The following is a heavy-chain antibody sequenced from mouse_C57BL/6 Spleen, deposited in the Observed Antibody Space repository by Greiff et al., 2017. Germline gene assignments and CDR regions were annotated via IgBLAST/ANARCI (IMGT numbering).Heavy chain of an antibody. CDR2: IRSGCDYI. D-gene: IGHD1-1*01. V-gene: IGHV5-9-1*02. J-gene: IGHJ1*03. CDR3: TRDPKNYGSSYWYFDV. Sequence: EVKLVESGEGLVKPGGSLKLSCAASGFTFSSYAMSWVRQTPEKRLEWVAYIRSGCDYIYYADTVKGRFTIFRDNARNTLYLQMSSLKSEDTAMYYCTRDPKNYGSSYWYFDVWGTGTTVTVSS. CDR1: GFTFSSYA.